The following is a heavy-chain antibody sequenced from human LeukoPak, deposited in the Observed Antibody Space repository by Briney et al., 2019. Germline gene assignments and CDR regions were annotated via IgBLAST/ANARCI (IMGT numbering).Heavy chain of an antibody. J-gene: IGHJ4*02. V-gene: IGHV1-69*13. CDR2: IIPIFGTA. Sequence: SVKVSCKASGGTFSSYAISWVRQAPGQGLEWMGGIIPIFGTANYAQKFQGRVTITADESTSTAYMELSSLRSEDTAVYYCAREFRDGYNYYFDYWGQGALVTVSS. CDR1: GGTFSSYA. CDR3: AREFRDGYNYYFDY. D-gene: IGHD5-24*01.